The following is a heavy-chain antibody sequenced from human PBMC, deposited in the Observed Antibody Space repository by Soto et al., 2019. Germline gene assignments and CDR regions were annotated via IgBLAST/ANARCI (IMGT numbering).Heavy chain of an antibody. Sequence: LVPLSLTGRVAGCSLSRYGGILIRPPPGKGLEWIGYAYYSGDTGYNPSLQSRVTMAVDTSKNQFSLKLSSVTAADTAVYYCARDFRWTVDYYYGMDVWGQGTTVTVS. CDR2: AYYSGDT. CDR3: ARDFRWTVDYYYGMDV. CDR1: GCSLSRYG. D-gene: IGHD2-15*01. V-gene: IGHV4-59*12. J-gene: IGHJ6*02.